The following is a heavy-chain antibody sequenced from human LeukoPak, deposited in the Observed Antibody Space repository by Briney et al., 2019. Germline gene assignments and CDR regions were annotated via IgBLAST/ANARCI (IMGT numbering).Heavy chain of an antibody. Sequence: GGSLRLSCSASGFTFSDYDMSWIRQAPGKGLEWVSYISSPGSTIYYADSVKGRFTISRDNAKNSLYLQMNSLRAEDTAVYYCATTVTRRRLEWYIDLWGRGTLVTVSS. D-gene: IGHD4-17*01. J-gene: IGHJ2*01. V-gene: IGHV3-11*04. CDR1: GFTFSDYD. CDR2: ISSPGSTI. CDR3: ATTVTRRRLEWYIDL.